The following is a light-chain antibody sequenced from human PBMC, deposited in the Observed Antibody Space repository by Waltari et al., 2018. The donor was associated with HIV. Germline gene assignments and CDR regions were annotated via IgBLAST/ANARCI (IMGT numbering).Light chain of an antibody. CDR1: QSVLYNSNSKNY. V-gene: IGKV4-1*01. J-gene: IGKJ1*01. CDR3: HQYYTTPWA. CDR2: WAS. Sequence: DIVLTQSPDSLAVSLGDRATLHCKASQSVLYNSNSKNYLAWYQQRPGQPPKLLIYWASTRESGVPDRFSGSASGTDFTLTISSLQAEDVAVYYCHQYYTTPWAFGQGTKVEIK.